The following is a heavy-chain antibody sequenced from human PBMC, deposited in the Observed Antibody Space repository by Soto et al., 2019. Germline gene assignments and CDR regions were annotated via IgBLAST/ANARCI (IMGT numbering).Heavy chain of an antibody. V-gene: IGHV3-7*03. CDR1: GFTFSSYW. CDR2: IKQDGSEK. D-gene: IGHD6-19*01. Sequence: PGGSLRLSCAASGFTFSSYWMSWVRQAPGKWLEWVANIKQDGSEKYYVDSVKGRFTISRDNAKNSLYLQMNSLRAEDTAVYCCARDGSGPLDYWGQGXLVTVYS. CDR3: ARDGSGPLDY. J-gene: IGHJ4*02.